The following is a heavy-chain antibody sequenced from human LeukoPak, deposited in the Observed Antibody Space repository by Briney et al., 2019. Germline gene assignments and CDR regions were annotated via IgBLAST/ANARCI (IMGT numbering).Heavy chain of an antibody. CDR3: ASDKGYSNNYFDY. D-gene: IGHD6-13*01. V-gene: IGHV4-39*02. CDR1: GGSVSSGSYY. J-gene: IGHJ4*02. CDR2: IYYSGST. Sequence: PSETLSLTRTVSGGSVSSGSYYWAWIRQPPGKGLQWIASIYYSGSTYYNSSLKSRVTISVDTSKNQFSLKLSSMTAADTAVYYCASDKGYSNNYFDYWGQGTLVTVSS.